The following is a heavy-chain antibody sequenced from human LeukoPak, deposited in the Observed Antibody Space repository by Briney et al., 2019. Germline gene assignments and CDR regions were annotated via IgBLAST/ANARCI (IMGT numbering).Heavy chain of an antibody. V-gene: IGHV1-18*04. D-gene: IGHD2-15*01. Sequence: ASVKVSCTASGYTFTSYGISWVRQAPGLGLEWMGWISAYNGNTNYAQKLQGRVTMTTDTSTSTAYMELRSLRSDDTAVYYCARNTCSGGSCYSDYWGQGTLVTVSS. CDR1: GYTFTSYG. CDR2: ISAYNGNT. J-gene: IGHJ4*02. CDR3: ARNTCSGGSCYSDY.